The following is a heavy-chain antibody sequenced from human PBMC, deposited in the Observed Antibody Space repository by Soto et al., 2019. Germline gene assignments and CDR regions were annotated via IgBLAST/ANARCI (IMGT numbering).Heavy chain of an antibody. V-gene: IGHV4-4*01. CDR3: ARDGRDDYGDYGDVGRDV. D-gene: IGHD4-17*01. Sequence: QVQLQESGPGLVKPSGTLSLTCAVSGGSISSSNWWSWVRQPPGKGLEWIGEIYHSGSTNYNPSLKSRATMSVHKSKDQSSLNLSSVTAADRAVYCCARDGRDDYGDYGDVGRDVWGQGTTVTVSS. CDR2: IYHSGST. J-gene: IGHJ6*02. CDR1: GGSISSSNW.